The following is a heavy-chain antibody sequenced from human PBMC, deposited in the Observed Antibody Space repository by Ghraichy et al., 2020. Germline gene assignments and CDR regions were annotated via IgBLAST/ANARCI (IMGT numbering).Heavy chain of an antibody. CDR3: ARVVLGYCSSTSCPELDY. Sequence: GESLNISCAASGFTFSSYGMHWVRQAPGKGLEWVAVIWYDGSNKYYADSVKGRFTISRDNSKNTLYLQMNSLRAEDTAVYYCARVVLGYCSSTSCPELDYWGQGTLVTVSS. CDR2: IWYDGSNK. D-gene: IGHD2-2*01. CDR1: GFTFSSYG. J-gene: IGHJ4*02. V-gene: IGHV3-33*01.